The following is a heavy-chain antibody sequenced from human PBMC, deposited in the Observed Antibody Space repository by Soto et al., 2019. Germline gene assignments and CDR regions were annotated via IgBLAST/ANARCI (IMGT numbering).Heavy chain of an antibody. CDR3: AKEQAAAAFAAALDI. D-gene: IGHD6-13*01. V-gene: IGHV3-23*01. Sequence: EVQLLESGGGLVQPGGSLRLSCTASGFTFNSHAMTWVRPAPGQGLDWVSTISAHGVSTFYADSVMGRLTISRDNSRNTLDVQMSSLRAEDTAVYYCAKEQAAAAFAAALDIWGQGTMVTVSP. CDR2: ISAHGVST. CDR1: GFTFNSHA. J-gene: IGHJ3*02.